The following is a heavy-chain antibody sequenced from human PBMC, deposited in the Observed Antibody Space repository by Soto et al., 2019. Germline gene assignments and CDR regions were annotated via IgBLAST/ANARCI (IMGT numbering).Heavy chain of an antibody. V-gene: IGHV4-4*07. Sequence: QVQLQETGPGLVKPSETLSLTCTVSGGSITNHYWSWIRQSAGKELEWIGRAYSTGSTNYKPSLRSRVTMSLDTSKMQFSLQSTSVTAADTALYYCARESYSGGVWSFDLWGRGTLVTVSS. CDR2: AYSTGST. CDR3: ARESYSGGVWSFDL. D-gene: IGHD6-19*01. CDR1: GGSITNHY. J-gene: IGHJ2*01.